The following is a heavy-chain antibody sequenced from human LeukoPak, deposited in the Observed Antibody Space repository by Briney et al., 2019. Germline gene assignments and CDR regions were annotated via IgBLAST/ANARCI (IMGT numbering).Heavy chain of an antibody. CDR2: IYYSGST. D-gene: IGHD4-17*01. Sequence: SETLSLTCTVSGGSISSYYWSWIRQPPGKGLEWIGYIYYSGSTNYNPSLKSRVTISVDTSKNQFSLKLSSVTAADTAVYYCAREGAQSYGDSYYFDYWGQGTLVTVSS. CDR3: AREGAQSYGDSYYFDY. V-gene: IGHV4-59*12. CDR1: GGSISSYY. J-gene: IGHJ4*02.